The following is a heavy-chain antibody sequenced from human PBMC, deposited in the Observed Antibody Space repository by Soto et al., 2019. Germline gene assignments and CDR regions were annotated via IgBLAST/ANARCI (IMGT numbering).Heavy chain of an antibody. CDR1: GFSVSGNY. V-gene: IGHV3-66*04. Sequence: EVQVVESGGDLVQPGGSLRLSCAASGFSVSGNYMSWVRQAPGMGLEWVSAIYSGGNTYYADSVKGRFTISRDNSKNTLYLQVNSLRAEDTAVYYCARLRWQLYKWFDPWGQGTLVTVS. CDR2: IYSGGNT. D-gene: IGHD2-15*01. CDR3: ARLRWQLYKWFDP. J-gene: IGHJ5*02.